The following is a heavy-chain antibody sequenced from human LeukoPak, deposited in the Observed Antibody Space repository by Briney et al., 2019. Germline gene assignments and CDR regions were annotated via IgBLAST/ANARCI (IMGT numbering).Heavy chain of an antibody. D-gene: IGHD6-13*01. CDR1: GGTFSSYT. V-gene: IGHV1-69*02. CDR3: ARETTAQLVPPY. CDR2: IIPILGIA. Sequence: VASVKVSCKASGGTFSSYTISWVRQAPGQGLEWMGRIIPILGIANYAQKFQGRVTITADKSTSTAYMELSSLRSEDTAVYYCARETTAQLVPPYWGPGTLVTVSS. J-gene: IGHJ4*02.